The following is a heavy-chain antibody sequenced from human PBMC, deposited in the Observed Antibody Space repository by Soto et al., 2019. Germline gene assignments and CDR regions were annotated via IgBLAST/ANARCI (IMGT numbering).Heavy chain of an antibody. Sequence: QVQLVESGGGVVQPGRSLRLSCAASGFTFSTYAMHWVRQAPGKGLEWVAVLSYDGSNEYSADSVKGRFTISRDNSKNTLYLQMNSLRAEDTAVYYCARQARPSYDSSGYYYESDAFDIWGQGTMVTVSS. CDR2: LSYDGSNE. CDR3: ARQARPSYDSSGYYYESDAFDI. D-gene: IGHD3-22*01. V-gene: IGHV3-30-3*01. CDR1: GFTFSTYA. J-gene: IGHJ3*02.